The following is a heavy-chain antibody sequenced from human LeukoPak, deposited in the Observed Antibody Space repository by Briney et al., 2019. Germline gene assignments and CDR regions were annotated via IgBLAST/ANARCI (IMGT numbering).Heavy chain of an antibody. J-gene: IGHJ6*03. CDR2: FSGRGGST. CDR1: GFTFSSYW. V-gene: IGHV3-23*01. Sequence: GGSLRLSCEASGFTFSSYWMHWVRQTPGKGLEWVSTFSGRGGSTYYADSVKGRVTISRDNSKNTLYLQMNSLRAEDTAVYYCAKQGRDWLRDYYYYMDVWGKGTTVTISS. D-gene: IGHD3-9*01. CDR3: AKQGRDWLRDYYYYMDV.